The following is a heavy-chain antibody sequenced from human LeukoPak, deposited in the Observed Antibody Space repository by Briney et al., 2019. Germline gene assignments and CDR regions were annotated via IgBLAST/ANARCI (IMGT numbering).Heavy chain of an antibody. Sequence: SQTLSLTCTVSGGSINSGNYYWSWIRQPAGKGLEWIGRIYTSGSTNYNPSLKSRVTISVDTSKNQLSLKLSSVTAADTAVYYCARDQMGDWGKPHDAFDLWGHGTMVTVSS. D-gene: IGHD3-16*01. J-gene: IGHJ3*01. CDR1: GGSINSGNYY. CDR3: ARDQMGDWGKPHDAFDL. V-gene: IGHV4-61*02. CDR2: IYTSGST.